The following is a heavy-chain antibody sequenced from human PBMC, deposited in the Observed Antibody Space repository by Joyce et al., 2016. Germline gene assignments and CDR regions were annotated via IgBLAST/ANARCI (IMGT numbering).Heavy chain of an antibody. J-gene: IGHJ6*03. D-gene: IGHD6-6*01. CDR1: GGSISNFY. Sequence: QVQLLESGPGLVKPSETLSLICTVSGGSISNFYWSWIRQPPGKGLEWIGYRHYSGSTNYNPSLKSRVTISVDTSKDQFSLRLSSVTAADTAVYYCARVKYSSSFFYYYYYMDVWGKGTTVTVSS. CDR2: RHYSGST. V-gene: IGHV4-59*01. CDR3: ARVKYSSSFFYYYYYMDV.